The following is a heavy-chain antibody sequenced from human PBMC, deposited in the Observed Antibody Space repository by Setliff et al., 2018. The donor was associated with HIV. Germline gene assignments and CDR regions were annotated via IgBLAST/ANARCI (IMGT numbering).Heavy chain of an antibody. V-gene: IGHV3-48*01. Sequence: GGSLRLSCAASGFTFSNAWMNWVRQAPGKGLEWVSFIGGRFDTYYADSVKGRFTISRDNAKKSLYLQMNSLRADDTAVYYCAKDSHYGDYVFDYWGQGTLVTVSS. CDR1: GFTFSNAW. CDR2: IGGRFDT. J-gene: IGHJ4*02. CDR3: AKDSHYGDYVFDY. D-gene: IGHD4-17*01.